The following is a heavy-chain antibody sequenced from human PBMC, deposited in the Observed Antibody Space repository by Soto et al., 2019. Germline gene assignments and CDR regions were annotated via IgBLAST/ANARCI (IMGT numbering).Heavy chain of an antibody. Sequence: QVQLVESGGGVVQPGRSLRLSCAASGFTFSSYAMHWVRQAPGKGLEWVAVISYDGSNKYYADSVKGRFTISRDNSKNTLYLQMNSLRAKDTAVYYCARDTSDYGDYYVYWGQGTLVTVSS. CDR2: ISYDGSNK. J-gene: IGHJ4*02. V-gene: IGHV3-30-3*01. CDR3: ARDTSDYGDYYVY. CDR1: GFTFSSYA. D-gene: IGHD4-17*01.